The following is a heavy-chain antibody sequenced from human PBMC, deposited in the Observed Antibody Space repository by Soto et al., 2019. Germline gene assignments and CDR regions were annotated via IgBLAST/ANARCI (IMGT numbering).Heavy chain of an antibody. CDR2: INAGNGNT. V-gene: IGHV1-3*01. CDR1: GYTFTSYA. CDR3: ARAFGYCSGGSCPPDYYYYYIDV. J-gene: IGHJ6*03. Sequence: QVQLVQSGAEVKKPGASVKVSCKASGYTFTSYAMHWVRQAPGQRLEWMGWINAGNGNTKYSQKFQGRVTITRDTSASTAYMELSSLRSEDTAVYYCARAFGYCSGGSCPPDYYYYYIDVWGKGTTVTVSS. D-gene: IGHD2-15*01.